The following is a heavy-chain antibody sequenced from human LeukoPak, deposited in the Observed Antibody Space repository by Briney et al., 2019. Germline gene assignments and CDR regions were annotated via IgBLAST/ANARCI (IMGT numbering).Heavy chain of an antibody. V-gene: IGHV3-11*01. D-gene: IGHD5-12*01. CDR1: GFTFSDYY. CDR3: ARENIVATLTLDY. J-gene: IGHJ4*02. Sequence: GGSLRLSCAASGFTFSDYYMSWIRQAPGKGLEWVSYISSSGSTIYYADSVKGRFTISRDNAKNSLYLQMNSLRAEDTAVYYCARENIVATLTLDYWGQGTLVTVSS. CDR2: ISSSGSTI.